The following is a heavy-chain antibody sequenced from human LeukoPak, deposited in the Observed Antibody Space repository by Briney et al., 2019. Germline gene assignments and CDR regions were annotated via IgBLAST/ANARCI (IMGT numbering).Heavy chain of an antibody. CDR1: GFTVSSTY. D-gene: IGHD1-26*01. CDR3: ARDGRFPPEVLPRYFDY. CDR2: IYSGGST. Sequence: GGSLRLSCAASGFTVSSTYMSWVRQAPGKGLEWVSVIYSGGSTYYADSVKGRFTISRDNSKNTLYLQMNSLRAEDTAVYYCARDGRFPPEVLPRYFDYWGQGTLVTVSS. V-gene: IGHV3-53*01. J-gene: IGHJ4*02.